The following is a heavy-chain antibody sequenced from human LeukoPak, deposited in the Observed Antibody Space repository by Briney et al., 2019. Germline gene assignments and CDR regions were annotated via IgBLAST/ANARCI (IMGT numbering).Heavy chain of an antibody. D-gene: IGHD6-19*01. V-gene: IGHV3-73*01. CDR3: QSWLPQDY. CDR2: IRSKANSYAT. J-gene: IGHJ4*02. Sequence: GGSLRLSCAASGFTFSGSAMHWVRQASGKGLEWVGRIRSKANSYATAYAASVKGRFTTSRDDSKNTAYLQMNSLKTEDTAVYYCQSWLPQDYWGQGTLVTVSS. CDR1: GFTFSGSA.